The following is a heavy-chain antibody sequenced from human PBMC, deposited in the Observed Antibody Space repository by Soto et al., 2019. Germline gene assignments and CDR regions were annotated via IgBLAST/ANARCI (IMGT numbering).Heavy chain of an antibody. CDR3: AKGCGWFGELPDGFDP. D-gene: IGHD3-10*01. CDR2: ISGSGGST. CDR1: GFTFSSYA. Sequence: EVQLLESGGGLVQPGGSLRLSCAASGFTFSSYAMSWVRQAPGKGLEWVSAISGSGGSTYYADSVKGRFTISRDNSKSTLYLQMNSLRAEDTAVYYCAKGCGWFGELPDGFDPWGQGTLVTVSS. V-gene: IGHV3-23*01. J-gene: IGHJ5*02.